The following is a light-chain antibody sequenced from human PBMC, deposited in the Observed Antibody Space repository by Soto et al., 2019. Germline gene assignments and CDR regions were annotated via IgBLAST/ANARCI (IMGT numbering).Light chain of an antibody. Sequence: EIVMTQSPATLSVSPGERATLSCRASQSVSSNLAWYQQKPGQAPRLLIYGASTRATDVPARFSGSGSGTEFTLTISSLQPHDFATYYCQQYNSYTPWTFGQGTKVDIK. CDR3: QQYNSYTPWT. CDR2: GAS. J-gene: IGKJ1*01. CDR1: QSVSSN. V-gene: IGKV3-15*01.